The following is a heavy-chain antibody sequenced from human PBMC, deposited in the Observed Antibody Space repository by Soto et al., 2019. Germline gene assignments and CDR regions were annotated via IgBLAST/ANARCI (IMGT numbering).Heavy chain of an antibody. CDR3: ARDSSSGVPDGMDV. CDR2: ISYDGSNK. V-gene: IGHV3-30-3*01. CDR1: GFTFRRYS. D-gene: IGHD6-6*01. J-gene: IGHJ6*02. Sequence: GGAPRLSFAAPGFTFRRYSIHWGPPAPGKGLEWVAVISYDGSNKYYADSVKGRFTISRDNSKNTLYLQMNSLRAEDTAVYYCARDSSSGVPDGMDVWGQGTTVTVSS.